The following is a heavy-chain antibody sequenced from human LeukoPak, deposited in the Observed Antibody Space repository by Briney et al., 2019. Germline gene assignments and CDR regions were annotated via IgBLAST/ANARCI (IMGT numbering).Heavy chain of an antibody. V-gene: IGHV4-39*07. Sequence: SETLSLTCTVSGGSISSSSYYWGWIRQPPGKGLEWIGSIYYSGSTYYNPSLKSRVTISVDKSKNQFSLKLSAVPAADTAVYYCARDGRFPPEVLPRYFDYWGQGTLVTVSS. CDR2: IYYSGST. CDR1: GGSISSSSYY. J-gene: IGHJ4*02. CDR3: ARDGRFPPEVLPRYFDY. D-gene: IGHD1-26*01.